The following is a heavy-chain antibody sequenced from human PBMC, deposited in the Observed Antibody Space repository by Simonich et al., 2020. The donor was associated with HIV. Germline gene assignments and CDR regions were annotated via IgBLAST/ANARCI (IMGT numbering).Heavy chain of an antibody. CDR3: AIEQYALDI. Sequence: QVQLVQSGAEVKKPGASVKVSCKVSGHTLIELSLHWVRQAPGKGLEWMGGFDPEDGEINYAQKVQGRVTMTEDTSTDTAYMELSSLKSDDTAVYYCAIEQYALDIWGQGTMVTVSS. CDR1: GHTLIELS. CDR2: FDPEDGEI. V-gene: IGHV1-24*01. J-gene: IGHJ3*02.